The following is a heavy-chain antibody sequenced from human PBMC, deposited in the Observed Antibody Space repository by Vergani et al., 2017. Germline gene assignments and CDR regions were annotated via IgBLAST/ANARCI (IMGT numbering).Heavy chain of an antibody. CDR2: FYTGGGT. CDR3: ARDPLYSSTWPFLLLAMDV. Sequence: QVQLQESGPGLVRPSQTLSLPCTVPGGSISSGSYYWSWFRQPAGKGLEWIGRFYTGGGTSHNPSLKSRVTISVDPSKNQFPLQLSSVTAADTAVYYCARDPLYSSTWPFLLLAMDVWGQGTTVTVSS. V-gene: IGHV4-61*02. J-gene: IGHJ6*02. CDR1: GGSISSGSYY. D-gene: IGHD6-13*01.